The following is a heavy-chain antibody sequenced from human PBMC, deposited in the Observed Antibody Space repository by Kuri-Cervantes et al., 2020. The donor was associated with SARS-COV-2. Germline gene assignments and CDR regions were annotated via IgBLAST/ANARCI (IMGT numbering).Heavy chain of an antibody. CDR2: IYYGGST. Sequence: SETLSLTCTVSGGSISSSSYYWGWIRQPPGKGLEWIGSIYYGGSTYYNPSLKSRVTISVDTSKNQFSLKLSSVTAADTAVYYCARSGDSRHTIFGVVITMGVGYWGQGTLVAVSS. J-gene: IGHJ4*02. D-gene: IGHD3-3*01. CDR1: GGSISSSSYY. CDR3: ARSGDSRHTIFGVVITMGVGY. V-gene: IGHV4-39*01.